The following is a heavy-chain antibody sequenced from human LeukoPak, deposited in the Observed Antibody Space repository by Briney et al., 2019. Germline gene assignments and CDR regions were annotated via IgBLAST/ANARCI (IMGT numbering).Heavy chain of an antibody. V-gene: IGHV4-59*01. J-gene: IGHJ6*03. D-gene: IGHD2-15*01. Sequence: SETLSLTCTVSGGSISSYYWSWIRHPPGKGLEWIGYVYYSGSTNYNPSLKSRVTMSVDTSKNQVSLKLNSVTAADTAVYYCASTPPGYYYYMDVWAKGRRSPSP. CDR2: VYYSGST. CDR3: ASTPPGYYYYMDV. CDR1: GGSISSYY.